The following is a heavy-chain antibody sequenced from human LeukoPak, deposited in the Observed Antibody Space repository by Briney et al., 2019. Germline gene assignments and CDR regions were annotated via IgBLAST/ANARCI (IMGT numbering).Heavy chain of an antibody. Sequence: GGSLRLSCAASGFTFSNAWMSWVRQAPGKGLEWVGRIKSKTDGGTTDYAAPVKGRFIISRDDSKNTLYLQMNSLKIEDTAVYYCTTDPVTYYYYGMDVWGQGTTVTVSS. CDR3: TTDPVTYYYYGMDV. D-gene: IGHD4-4*01. V-gene: IGHV3-15*01. J-gene: IGHJ6*02. CDR1: GFTFSNAW. CDR2: IKSKTDGGTT.